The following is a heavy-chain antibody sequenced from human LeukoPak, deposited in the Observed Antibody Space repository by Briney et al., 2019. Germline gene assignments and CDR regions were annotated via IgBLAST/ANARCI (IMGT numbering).Heavy chain of an antibody. Sequence: ASVKVSCKASGYTFTSHGISWVRQAPGQGLEWMGCISTYNGNTNYAQKFQGRVTITADKSTSTAYMELSSLRSEDTAVYYCARGGSSSPWGQGTLVTVSS. V-gene: IGHV1-18*01. J-gene: IGHJ5*02. CDR2: ISTYNGNT. CDR3: ARGGSSSP. D-gene: IGHD6-6*01. CDR1: GYTFTSHG.